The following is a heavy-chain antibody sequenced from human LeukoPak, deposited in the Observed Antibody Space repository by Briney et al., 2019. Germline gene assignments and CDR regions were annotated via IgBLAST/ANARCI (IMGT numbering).Heavy chain of an antibody. CDR1: GYTFTGYY. CDR2: INPNSGGT. Sequence: ASVKVSCKASGYTFTGYYMHWVRQAPGQGLEWMGWINPNSGGTNYAQKFQGRVTMTRDTSITTGYMELSRLRSDDTAVYYCARISPTLDAFDIWGQGTMVTVSS. CDR3: ARISPTLDAFDI. J-gene: IGHJ3*02. V-gene: IGHV1-2*02.